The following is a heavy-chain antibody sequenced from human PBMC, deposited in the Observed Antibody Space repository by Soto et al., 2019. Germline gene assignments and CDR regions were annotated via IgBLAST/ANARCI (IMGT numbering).Heavy chain of an antibody. CDR2: ISRSGSTR. Sequence: PGGSLRLSCAASGFIFSGYEMNWVRQAPGKGLEWVSYISRSGSTRYHADSVRGRFTISRDNAKNSLYLLMSSLRAEDTAVYYCARDYYDVSGYFTFDYWGQGTLVTVSS. D-gene: IGHD3-22*01. J-gene: IGHJ4*02. CDR1: GFIFSGYE. V-gene: IGHV3-48*03. CDR3: ARDYYDVSGYFTFDY.